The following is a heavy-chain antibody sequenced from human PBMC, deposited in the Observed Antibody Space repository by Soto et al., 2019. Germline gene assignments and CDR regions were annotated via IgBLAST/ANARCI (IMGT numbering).Heavy chain of an antibody. V-gene: IGHV4-59*01. J-gene: IGHJ4*02. CDR1: GGSISSYY. D-gene: IGHD5-12*01. CDR3: AREQWLHSFDY. Sequence: QVQLQESGPGLVKPSETLSLTCTVSGGSISSYYWSWIRQPPGKGLEWIGYIYYSGSTNYNPTLKSRVTISVDSSKNQFSLKLSSVTAADTAVYYCAREQWLHSFDYWGQGTLVTVSS. CDR2: IYYSGST.